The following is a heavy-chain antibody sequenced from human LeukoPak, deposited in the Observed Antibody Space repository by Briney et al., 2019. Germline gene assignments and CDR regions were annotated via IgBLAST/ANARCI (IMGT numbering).Heavy chain of an antibody. Sequence: PGGSLRLSCAASGFAFSSYSMSWVRQAPGKGLEWVSSINVSPAHISYADSVKGRFAISRDNAKNSLYLQMNSLRAEDTAVYFCARDLNWGAGALDIWGQGTMVTVSS. V-gene: IGHV3-21*01. CDR3: ARDLNWGAGALDI. J-gene: IGHJ3*02. D-gene: IGHD7-27*01. CDR1: GFAFSSYS. CDR2: INVSPAHI.